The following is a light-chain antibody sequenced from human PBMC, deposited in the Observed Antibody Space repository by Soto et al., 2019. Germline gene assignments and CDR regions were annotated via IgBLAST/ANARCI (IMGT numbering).Light chain of an antibody. J-gene: IGLJ3*02. V-gene: IGLV2-8*01. CDR1: SSDVGSYNY. CDR2: GVN. CDR3: TSYAGSNNPVV. Sequence: QSALTQPPSASGSPGQSVTISCTGTSSDVGSYNYVSWYQQHPDKAPKLIIYGVNERPSGVPDRFSGSKSGNTASLTVSGLQAEDEADYYCTSYAGSNNPVVSGGGTQLTVL.